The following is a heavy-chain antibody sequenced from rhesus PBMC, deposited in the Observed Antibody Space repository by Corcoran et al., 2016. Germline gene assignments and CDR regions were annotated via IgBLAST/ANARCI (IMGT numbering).Heavy chain of an antibody. Sequence: QVQLQESGPGLVKPSETLSLTCAVSGYSISSGYYWGWIRQPPGKGLEWIGRIYGSGGSNYLNPSLQCCVTLSVDTSKNQCSLKLRSVTAADTAVYYCARVGSSWSEWDTVGTEWYFDLWGPGTPITISS. V-gene: IGHV4S14*01. D-gene: IGHD5-42*01. J-gene: IGHJ2*01. CDR3: ARVGSSWSEWDTVGTEWYFDL. CDR1: GYSISSGYY. CDR2: IYGSGGSN.